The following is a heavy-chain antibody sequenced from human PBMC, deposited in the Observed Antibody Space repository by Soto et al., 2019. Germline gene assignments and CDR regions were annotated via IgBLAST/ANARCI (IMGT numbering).Heavy chain of an antibody. J-gene: IGHJ4*02. CDR2: ISGSGGST. Sequence: GGSLRLSCAASGFTFSSYAMSWVRQAPGKGLEWVSAISGSGGSTYYADSVKGRFTISRDNSKNTLYLQMNSLRAEDTAVYYCAKGGYYDSSGYLGYWGQGTLVTVSS. V-gene: IGHV3-23*01. D-gene: IGHD3-22*01. CDR3: AKGGYYDSSGYLGY. CDR1: GFTFSSYA.